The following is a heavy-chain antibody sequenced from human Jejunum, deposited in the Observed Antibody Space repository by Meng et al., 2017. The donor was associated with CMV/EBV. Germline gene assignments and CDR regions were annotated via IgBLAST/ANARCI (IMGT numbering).Heavy chain of an antibody. Sequence: ASGFTFSDHAMTWVRQAPGKGLEWVSVSYRRDGGTYYAASVKGRFIISRDNSKNTFYLQMNSLRGEDTAIYYCAKFVGYTYGFDYWGPGTLVTVSS. V-gene: IGHV3-23*03. CDR1: GFTFSDHA. J-gene: IGHJ4*02. D-gene: IGHD5-18*01. CDR2: SYRRDGGT. CDR3: AKFVGYTYGFDY.